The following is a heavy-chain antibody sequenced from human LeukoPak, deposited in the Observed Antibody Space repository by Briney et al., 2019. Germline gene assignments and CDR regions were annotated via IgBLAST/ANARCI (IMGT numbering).Heavy chain of an antibody. CDR1: GGSLSSYY. V-gene: IGHV4-59*08. CDR3: ASTPYYDSSGYPDV. J-gene: IGHJ6*02. Sequence: SETLSLTCTGSGGSLSSYYWSWIRQPPGKGLEWIGYIYYSGSTNYNPSLKSRVTISVDTSKNQFSLKLNSVTAADTAVYYCASTPYYDSSGYPDVWGQGTTVTVSS. D-gene: IGHD3-22*01. CDR2: IYYSGST.